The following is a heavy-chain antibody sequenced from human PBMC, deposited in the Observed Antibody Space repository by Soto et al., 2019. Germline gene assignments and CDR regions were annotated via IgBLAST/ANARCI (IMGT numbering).Heavy chain of an antibody. CDR3: ARAYSRGDSYRWYYFDY. J-gene: IGHJ4*02. V-gene: IGHV4-34*01. D-gene: IGHD3-22*01. CDR1: GGSFSGYY. CDR2: INHSGST. Sequence: LTCAVYGGSFSGYYWTWIRQPPGTGLEWIGEINHSGSTNYNPSLKSRVTISVDTSKNQFSLKLSSVTAADTAVYYCARAYSRGDSYRWYYFDYWGPGTLVTVS.